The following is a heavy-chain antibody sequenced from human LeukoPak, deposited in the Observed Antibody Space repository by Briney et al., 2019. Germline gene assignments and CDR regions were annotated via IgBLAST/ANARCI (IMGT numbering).Heavy chain of an antibody. D-gene: IGHD4-17*01. J-gene: IGHJ4*02. CDR1: GFTFSSYS. CDR2: ISSTSYI. Sequence: GGSLRLSCAASGFTFSSYSMNWIRQAPGKGLEWVSSISSTSYIYYADSVKGRFTISKDNAKNSLYLQMNSLRAEDTAVYYCARAGGSTVSHSDYWGQGTLVTVSS. V-gene: IGHV3-21*01. CDR3: ARAGGSTVSHSDY.